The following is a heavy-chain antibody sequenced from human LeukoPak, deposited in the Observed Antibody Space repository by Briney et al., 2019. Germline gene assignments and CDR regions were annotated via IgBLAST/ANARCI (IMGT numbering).Heavy chain of an antibody. D-gene: IGHD4-17*01. V-gene: IGHV3-30*02. CDR1: GFTFSSYG. CDR3: ARDYGDYEGYFDY. J-gene: IGHJ4*02. CDR2: IRSDGSNK. Sequence: GGSLRLSCAASGFTFSSYGMHWVRQAPGKGLEWVAFIRSDGSNKYYADSVKGRFTISRDNAKNSLYLQMNSLRAEDTAVYYCARDYGDYEGYFDYWGQGTLVTVSS.